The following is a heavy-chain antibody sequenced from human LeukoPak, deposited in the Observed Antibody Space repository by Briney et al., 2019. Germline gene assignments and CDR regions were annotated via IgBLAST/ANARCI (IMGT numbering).Heavy chain of an antibody. J-gene: IGHJ4*02. V-gene: IGHV1-46*01. CDR3: ARARGLMVRGVEFDY. Sequence: GASVKVSCKASGYTFTSYYMHWVRQAPGQGLEWMGIINPSGGSTSYPQKFQGRVTMTRDMSTSTVYMELSSLRSEDTAVYYCARARGLMVRGVEFDYWGQGTLVTVSS. CDR1: GYTFTSYY. D-gene: IGHD3-10*01. CDR2: INPSGGST.